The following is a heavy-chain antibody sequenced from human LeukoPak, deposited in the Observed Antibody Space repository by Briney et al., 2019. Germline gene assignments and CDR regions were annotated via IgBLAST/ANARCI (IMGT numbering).Heavy chain of an antibody. CDR3: ARDKGYCSSTSCYAADTDTYNWFDP. V-gene: IGHV3-33*01. CDR2: IWYDGSNK. Sequence: GGSLRLSCAASGFTFSSYGMHWVRQAPGKGLEWVAVIWYDGSNKYYADSVKGRFTISRDNSKNTLYLQMNSLRAEDTAVYYCARDKGYCSSTSCYAADTDTYNWFDPWGQGTLVTVPS. D-gene: IGHD2-2*01. J-gene: IGHJ5*02. CDR1: GFTFSSYG.